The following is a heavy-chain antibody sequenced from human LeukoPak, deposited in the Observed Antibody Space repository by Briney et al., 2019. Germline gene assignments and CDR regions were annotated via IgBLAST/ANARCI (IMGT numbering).Heavy chain of an antibody. CDR2: IYYSGST. CDR3: ASATYYYDSSGSQGYYYYYMDV. Sequence: SETLSLTCTVSGGSISSYYWSWIRQPPGKGLEWIGYIYYSGSTNYNPSLKSRVTISVDTSKNQFSLKLSSVTAADTAVYYCASATYYYDSSGSQGYYYYYMDVWGKGTTVTVSS. D-gene: IGHD3-22*01. CDR1: GGSISSYY. J-gene: IGHJ6*03. V-gene: IGHV4-59*01.